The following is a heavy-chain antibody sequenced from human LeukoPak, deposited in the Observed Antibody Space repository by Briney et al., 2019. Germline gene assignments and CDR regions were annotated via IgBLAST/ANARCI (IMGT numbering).Heavy chain of an antibody. J-gene: IGHJ4*02. V-gene: IGHV4-31*03. Sequence: SETLSLTCTVSGGSISSGGYYWSWIRQHPGKGLEWIGYIYYSGSTYYNPSLKSRVTISVDTSKNQFSLKLSSVTAADTAVYYCARAGYGSGSSPDYWGQGTLVTVSS. CDR1: GGSISSGGYY. CDR3: ARAGYGSGSSPDY. D-gene: IGHD3-10*01. CDR2: IYYSGST.